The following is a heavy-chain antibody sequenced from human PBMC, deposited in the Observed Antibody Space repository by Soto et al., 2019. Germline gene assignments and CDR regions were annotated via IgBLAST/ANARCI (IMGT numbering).Heavy chain of an antibody. D-gene: IGHD4-17*01. V-gene: IGHV3-15*07. J-gene: IGHJ4*02. CDR1: GFTFSHTW. CDR2: SKSKANGGAI. CDR3: TTDYGDTALAH. Sequence: EVQLVESGGGLVKPGGSLTLSCAASGFTFSHTWMNWVRQAPGKGLEWVGRSKSKANGGAITYAAPVKGRFTISRDDSQNTLYLQMNRLKTEDTALYYCTTDYGDTALAHWGQGALVAVSS.